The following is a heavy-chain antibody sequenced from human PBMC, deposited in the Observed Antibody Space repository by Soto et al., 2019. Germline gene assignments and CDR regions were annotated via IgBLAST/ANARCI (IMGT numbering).Heavy chain of an antibody. Sequence: QIALKESGPTMVKPTQTLTLTWTFSGFSVSTRGVGVGWIRQPPGKALEWLALIYWDDDKRYSPSLKSRLTITKDTSKNQVVLTMTNMDPVDTATYYCARFYGDYGYFDLWGRGTLVTVSS. CDR2: IYWDDDK. V-gene: IGHV2-5*02. J-gene: IGHJ2*01. CDR3: ARFYGDYGYFDL. D-gene: IGHD4-17*01. CDR1: GFSVSTRGVG.